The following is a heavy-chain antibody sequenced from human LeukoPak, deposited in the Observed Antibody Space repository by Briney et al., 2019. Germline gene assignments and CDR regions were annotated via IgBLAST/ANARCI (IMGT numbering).Heavy chain of an antibody. CDR2: ISPYSGKT. D-gene: IGHD3-22*01. CDR3: ARDLTYYYDSSGYYYLGY. Sequence: ASVKVSCKASGYTFTSYGITWVRQAPGQGFEWMGWISPYSGKTNYEQKLQGRVTMTTDTSTSTVYMELRSLRSDDTAVYYCARDLTYYYDSSGYYYLGYWGQGTLVTVSS. CDR1: GYTFTSYG. V-gene: IGHV1-18*01. J-gene: IGHJ4*02.